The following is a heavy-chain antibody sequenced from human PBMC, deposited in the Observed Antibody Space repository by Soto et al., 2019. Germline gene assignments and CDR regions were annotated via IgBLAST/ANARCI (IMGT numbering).Heavy chain of an antibody. CDR2: INPNGGVT. D-gene: IGHD5-12*01. J-gene: IGHJ6*03. Sequence: QVQLVQSGAAVRKPGASVTVSCRSSGDSFNDYYIHWVRQAPGQGFELMGWINPNGGVTKYAQKFQGWVSMTRDTSIRTVYMQLSRLRSDDTAVYYCARESGGATATLDYYYFYMDVWGTGTTVTVSS. CDR3: ARESGGATATLDYYYFYMDV. V-gene: IGHV1-2*04. CDR1: GDSFNDYY.